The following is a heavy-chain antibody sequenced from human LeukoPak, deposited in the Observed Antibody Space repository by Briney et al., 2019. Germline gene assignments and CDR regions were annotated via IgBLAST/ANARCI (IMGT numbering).Heavy chain of an antibody. CDR1: GGSISSSSYY. J-gene: IGHJ4*02. D-gene: IGHD3-3*01. Sequence: PSETLSLTCTVSGGSISSSSYYWGWIRQPPGKGLEWIGSIYYSGSTYYNPSLKSRVTISVDTSKNQFSLKLSSVTAADTAVCYCARPSTIFGVVTDYWGQGTLVTVSS. CDR2: IYYSGST. CDR3: ARPSTIFGVVTDY. V-gene: IGHV4-39*01.